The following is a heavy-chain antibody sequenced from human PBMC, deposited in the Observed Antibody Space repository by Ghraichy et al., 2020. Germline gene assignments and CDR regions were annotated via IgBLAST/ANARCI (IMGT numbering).Heavy chain of an antibody. Sequence: SETLSLTCSVFGSGGSISSRSYYWGWIRQPPGKGLEWIGSIYYTGTTYYNPSLRSRVTISVDTSNNQFSLKLSSVTAADTAVYYCARFSYSSSQKQTDYFDYWGQGTLVTVSS. J-gene: IGHJ4*02. V-gene: IGHV4-39*01. CDR1: GGSISSRSYY. CDR2: IYYTGTT. CDR3: ARFSYSSSQKQTDYFDY. D-gene: IGHD6-13*01.